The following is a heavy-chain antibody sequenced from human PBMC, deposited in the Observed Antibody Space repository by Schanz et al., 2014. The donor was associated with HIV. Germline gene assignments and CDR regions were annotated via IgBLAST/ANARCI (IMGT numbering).Heavy chain of an antibody. CDR3: AKGVLRDYHDSSGYPR. CDR2: IWYDGGNK. J-gene: IGHJ4*02. D-gene: IGHD3-22*01. Sequence: QVQLVESGGGLVQPGRSLRLSCAASGFTFGDYGMHWVRQAPGKGLEWGAVIWYDGGNKKYADSVKGRFTISRDNSENTLYLEVNSLRVEDTAVYYCAKGVLRDYHDSSGYPRWGQGTLVTVSS. V-gene: IGHV3-33*06. CDR1: GFTFGDYG.